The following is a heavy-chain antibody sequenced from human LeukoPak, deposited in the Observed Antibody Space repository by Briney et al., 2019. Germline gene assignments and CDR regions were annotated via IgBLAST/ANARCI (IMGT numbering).Heavy chain of an antibody. Sequence: ASVTVSCKPAGYSFTTYDIHWVRQAPGRGLELMGLSNADDGNTRYSQTFQGRVTITRDTSANTAYMELSSLRFEDTAVYYCARGIVVKPSANWFDPWGQGTPVTVSS. CDR3: ARGIVVKPSANWFDP. CDR2: SNADDGNT. V-gene: IGHV1-3*01. J-gene: IGHJ5*02. CDR1: GYSFTTYD. D-gene: IGHD2-2*01.